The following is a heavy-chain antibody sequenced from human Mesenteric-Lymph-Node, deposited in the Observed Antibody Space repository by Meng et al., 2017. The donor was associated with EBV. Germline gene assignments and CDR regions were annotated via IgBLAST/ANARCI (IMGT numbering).Heavy chain of an antibody. D-gene: IGHD7-27*01. CDR1: AFTFNNYG. Sequence: QAQLVESGGGVVQPGRSLRLPCAVSAFTFNNYGIHWVRQAPGKGLEWVPIISYDGSNKYFEDSVKGRFTVSRDKSKTTLYVHMNSLRVEDTAIYYCVKSNWGSEDSWGQGTLVTVSS. CDR3: VKSNWGSEDS. J-gene: IGHJ4*02. V-gene: IGHV3-30*18. CDR2: ISYDGSNK.